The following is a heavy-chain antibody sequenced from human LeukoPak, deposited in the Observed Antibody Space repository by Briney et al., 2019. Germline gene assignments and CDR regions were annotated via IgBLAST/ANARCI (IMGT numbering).Heavy chain of an antibody. V-gene: IGHV1-69*04. CDR2: IIPILGIA. J-gene: IGHJ4*02. D-gene: IGHD3-9*01. CDR1: GCTFSSYA. CDR3: AREIAHFDWLLDY. Sequence: SVKVSCKASGCTFSSYAISWVRQAPGQGLEWMGRIIPILGIANYAQKFQGRVTITADKSTSTAYMELSSLRSEDTAVYYCAREIAHFDWLLDYWGQGTLVTVSS.